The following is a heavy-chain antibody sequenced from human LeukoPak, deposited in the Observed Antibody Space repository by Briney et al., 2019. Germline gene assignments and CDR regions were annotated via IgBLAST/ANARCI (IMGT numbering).Heavy chain of an antibody. CDR3: AKVGRWELGMGYYYYMDV. J-gene: IGHJ6*03. D-gene: IGHD1-26*01. CDR1: GFTFSGFA. Sequence: GGSLRLSCIASGFTFSGFAMNWVRQAPGKGLEWLSNISPSSRTIYYADSVRGRFTVSRDNDKRSLYLQMNSLRAEDTAVYYCAKVGRWELGMGYYYYMDVWGKGTTVTISS. CDR2: ISPSSRTI. V-gene: IGHV3-48*01.